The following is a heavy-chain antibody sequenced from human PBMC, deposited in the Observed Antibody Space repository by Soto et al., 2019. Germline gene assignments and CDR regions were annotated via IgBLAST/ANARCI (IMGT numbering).Heavy chain of an antibody. J-gene: IGHJ6*02. CDR3: AREHHASFDFWSGYYTGMDGWFAYYGMDV. D-gene: IGHD3-3*01. Sequence: ASVKVSCKASGYTFTSYGISWVRQAPGQGLEWMGWISAYNGNTNYAQKLQGRVTMTTDTSTSTAYMELRSLRSDDTAVYYCAREHHASFDFWSGYYTGMDGWFAYYGMDVWGQGTTVTVSS. V-gene: IGHV1-18*01. CDR2: ISAYNGNT. CDR1: GYTFTSYG.